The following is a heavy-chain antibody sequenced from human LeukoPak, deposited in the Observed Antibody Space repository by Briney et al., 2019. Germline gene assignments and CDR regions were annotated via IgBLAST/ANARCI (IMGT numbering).Heavy chain of an antibody. CDR3: ASDPARGSGTYYNGNY. J-gene: IGHJ4*02. CDR1: GFTFSSYS. CDR2: ISSSGSYI. Sequence: GGSLRLSCAASGFTFSSYSINWVRQAPGKGLEWVSCISSSGSYIYYADSVKGRFTISRDNAKNSLYLQMNSLRAEDTAVYYCASDPARGSGTYYNGNYWGQGTLVTVSS. V-gene: IGHV3-21*01. D-gene: IGHD1-26*01.